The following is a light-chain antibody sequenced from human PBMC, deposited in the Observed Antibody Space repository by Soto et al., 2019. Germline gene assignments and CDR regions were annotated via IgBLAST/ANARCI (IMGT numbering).Light chain of an antibody. CDR1: QSITSGQ. J-gene: IGKJ4*01. V-gene: IGKV3-20*01. CDR2: GAS. Sequence: EMVLTQSPGTLSLSPGDRATLSCRASQSITSGQVAWYQQRPGQAPRLVIYGASSRASAVPDRFSGSGSGADFTLTISRLEPEDFAVYYCQQYGSSPLTFGGGTKVDIK. CDR3: QQYGSSPLT.